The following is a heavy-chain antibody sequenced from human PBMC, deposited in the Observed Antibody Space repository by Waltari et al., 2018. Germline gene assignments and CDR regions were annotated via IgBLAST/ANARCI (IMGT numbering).Heavy chain of an antibody. CDR3: ARVPSP. J-gene: IGHJ5*02. CDR1: GYTFTKYG. V-gene: IGHV1-18*01. Sequence: QVQLVQSGAEVKKTGASVRHSCKALGYTFTKYGVTWVRQAPGQGLEWLGWISTSTGNRKYAQKIQDRVIMTTDSSTSTAYLELRSLRYDDTAVYFCARVPSPWGQGTQVTVSS. CDR2: ISTSTGNR.